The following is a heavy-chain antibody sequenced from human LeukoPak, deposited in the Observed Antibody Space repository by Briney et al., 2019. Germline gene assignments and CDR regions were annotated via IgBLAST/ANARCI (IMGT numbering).Heavy chain of an antibody. CDR3: ARGVAGTLRGEYDY. CDR2: ISAYNGNT. V-gene: IGHV1-18*01. D-gene: IGHD6-19*01. CDR1: GYTFTSYG. J-gene: IGHJ4*02. Sequence: ASVKVSCKASGYTFTSYGISWVRQAPGQGLEWMGWISAYNGNTNYAQKLQGRVTMTTDTSTSTAYMELRSLGSDDTAVYYCARGVAGTLRGEYDYWGQGTLVTVSS.